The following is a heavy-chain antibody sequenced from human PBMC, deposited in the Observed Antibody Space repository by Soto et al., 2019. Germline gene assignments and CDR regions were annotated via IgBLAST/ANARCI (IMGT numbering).Heavy chain of an antibody. CDR2: IIPIFGTA. Sequence: QVQLVQSGAEVKKPGSSVKVSCKASGGTFSSYAISWVRQAPGQGLEWMGGIIPIFGTANYAQKFQGRVTITADESTSTAYMELSSLRSEDTAVYYCAREGPIVVVVAASVGNWFDPWGQGTLVTVSS. CDR1: GGTFSSYA. CDR3: AREGPIVVVVAASVGNWFDP. V-gene: IGHV1-69*12. D-gene: IGHD2-15*01. J-gene: IGHJ5*02.